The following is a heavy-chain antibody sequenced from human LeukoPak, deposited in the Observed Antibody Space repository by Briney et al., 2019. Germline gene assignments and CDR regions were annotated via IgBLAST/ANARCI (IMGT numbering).Heavy chain of an antibody. V-gene: IGHV3-30*18. CDR1: GFTFSSYG. CDR2: TSYDGSNK. J-gene: IGHJ4*02. D-gene: IGHD3-22*01. CDR3: AKRLGDYFDY. Sequence: PGRSLRLSCAPSGFTFSSYGMHCVRQAPGKGLEGVAVTSYDGSNKDYADSVKGRFTISRDNSKNTLYLQMNSLRTEDTAVYYCAKRLGDYFDYWGQGTLVTVSS.